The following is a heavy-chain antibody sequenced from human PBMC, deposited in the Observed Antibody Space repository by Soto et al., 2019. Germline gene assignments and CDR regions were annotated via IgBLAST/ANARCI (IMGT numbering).Heavy chain of an antibody. CDR2: MYHTGST. D-gene: IGHD3-22*01. CDR3: ARSSRYQYDSSEGNFDY. J-gene: IGHJ4*02. Sequence: QVQLQESGPGLVKPSGTLSLTCAVSGVSISSNNWWSWVRQPPGKGLEWIGEMYHTGSTNYNPSLKRRVTIPVDKSKNHFSLELNSVTAADTAVYYCARSSRYQYDSSEGNFDYWGQGTLVTVSS. CDR1: GVSISSNNW. V-gene: IGHV4-4*02.